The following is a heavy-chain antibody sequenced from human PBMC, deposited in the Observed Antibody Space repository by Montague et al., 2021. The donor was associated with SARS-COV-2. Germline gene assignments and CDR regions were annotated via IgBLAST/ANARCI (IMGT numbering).Heavy chain of an antibody. CDR3: ARIFDSSWPTFDY. CDR2: XDWDDDK. V-gene: IGHV2-70*01. CDR1: GFSLSTSGMC. J-gene: IGHJ4*02. D-gene: IGHD6-13*01. Sequence: PALVKPTQTLTLTCTFSGFSLSTSGMCVSWIRQPPGKALEWLALXDWDDDKYYSTSLKTRLTISKDTSKNQVVLTTTNVDPVDTATYYCARIFDSSWPTFDYWGQGTLVTVSS.